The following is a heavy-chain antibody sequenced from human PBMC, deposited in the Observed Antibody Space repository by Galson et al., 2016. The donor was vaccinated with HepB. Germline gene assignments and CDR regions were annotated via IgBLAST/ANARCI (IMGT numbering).Heavy chain of an antibody. V-gene: IGHV3-21*01. Sequence: SLRLSCAASGFTFSSYSMNWVRQAPGKGLEWVSSISSSSSYIYYADSVKGRFTIPRDNAKNSLYLQMNSLRAEDTAVYYCARTKLRLLYYFDYWGQGTLVTVSS. CDR1: GFTFSSYS. CDR3: ARTKLRLLYYFDY. CDR2: ISSSSSYI. J-gene: IGHJ4*02. D-gene: IGHD1-26*01.